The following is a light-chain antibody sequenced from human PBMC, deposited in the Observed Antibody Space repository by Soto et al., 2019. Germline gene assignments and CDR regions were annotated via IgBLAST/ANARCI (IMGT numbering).Light chain of an antibody. V-gene: IGKV1-5*01. CDR3: QQYDKYST. Sequence: IQMTQSPSTLSASVGDTVTITWRASQSISVSLAWYQQKPGKAPNLLIYDASTLQGGVPSRFSGSGSGTEFTLTVTSLKPEDFATYFCQQYDKYSTFGHGTKVDIK. J-gene: IGKJ1*01. CDR2: DAS. CDR1: QSISVS.